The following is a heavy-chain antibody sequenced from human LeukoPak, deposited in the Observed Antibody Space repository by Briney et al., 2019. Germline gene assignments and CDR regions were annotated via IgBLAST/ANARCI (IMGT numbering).Heavy chain of an antibody. V-gene: IGHV5-51*01. Sequence: GESLKISCKGSGYSFTSYWIGWVRQMPGKGLEWMGIIYPGDSDTRYSPSFQGQVTISADKSISTAYLQWSSLKASDTAMYYCASTTSRNYYYYYMDVWGKGTTVTVSS. CDR2: IYPGDSDT. CDR3: ASTTSRNYYYYYMDV. J-gene: IGHJ6*03. CDR1: GYSFTSYW. D-gene: IGHD4-11*01.